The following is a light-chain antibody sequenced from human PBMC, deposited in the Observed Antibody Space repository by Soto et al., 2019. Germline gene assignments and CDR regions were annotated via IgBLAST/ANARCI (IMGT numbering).Light chain of an antibody. V-gene: IGKV1-9*01. J-gene: IGKJ1*01. CDR3: HQRQSWPRT. Sequence: IQLTQSPSSLSASVGDRVTITCRASQGISSYLAWYQQKPGKAPKLLIYAASTLQSGVPSRFSGSGSGTDFTLTISGVQPEDFALYYCHQRQSWPRTFGQGTKVDIK. CDR1: QGISSY. CDR2: AAS.